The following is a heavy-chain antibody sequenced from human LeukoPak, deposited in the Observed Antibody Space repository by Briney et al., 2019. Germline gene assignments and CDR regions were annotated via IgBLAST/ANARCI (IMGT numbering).Heavy chain of an antibody. CDR2: INPSGGST. Sequence: ASVKVSCKASGYTFTSYYMHWVRQAPGQGLEWMGIINPSGGSTSHAQKFQGRVTMTRDMSTSTVYMELSSLRSEDTAVYYCARDRGYYDSSGYRPIYYVDVWGKGTTVTVSS. CDR1: GYTFTSYY. CDR3: ARDRGYYDSSGYRPIYYVDV. D-gene: IGHD3-22*01. V-gene: IGHV1-46*01. J-gene: IGHJ6*03.